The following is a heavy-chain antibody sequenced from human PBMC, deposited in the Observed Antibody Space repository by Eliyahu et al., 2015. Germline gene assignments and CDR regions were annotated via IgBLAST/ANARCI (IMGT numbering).Heavy chain of an antibody. Sequence: IQLVQSGSEVRKPGASVKVSCKASGYTFVTYGIXWVRQAPGQGLQWMGWISRYHGNTRYAESLQDRVTLTIDKSTSTAYMELRSLRSDDTAVYYCARDTTYNNGWGFDYWGQGTLVTVSS. V-gene: IGHV1-18*01. CDR3: ARDTTYNNGWGFDY. CDR1: GYTFVTYG. J-gene: IGHJ4*02. D-gene: IGHD5-18*01. CDR2: ISRYHGNT.